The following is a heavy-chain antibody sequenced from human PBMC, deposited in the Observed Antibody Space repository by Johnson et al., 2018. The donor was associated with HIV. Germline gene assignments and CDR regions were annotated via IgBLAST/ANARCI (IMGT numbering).Heavy chain of an antibody. J-gene: IGHJ3*02. Sequence: VQLVESGGGVVQPGRSLRLSCAASGFTFSSYAMSWVRQAPGKGLEWVSGISWNSGSIGYADSVKGRFTISRDNAKNSLYLQMNSLRAEDTALYYCAKDTSGWDAFDIWGQGTMVTVSS. CDR2: ISWNSGSI. CDR1: GFTFSSYA. CDR3: AKDTSGWDAFDI. D-gene: IGHD6-19*01. V-gene: IGHV3-9*01.